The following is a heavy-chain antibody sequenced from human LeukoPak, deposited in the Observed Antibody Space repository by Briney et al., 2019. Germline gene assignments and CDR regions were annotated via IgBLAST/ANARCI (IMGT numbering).Heavy chain of an antibody. Sequence: GGSLRLSCAASGFTFSSYAMSWVRQAPGKGLEWVSAISGSGGSTYYADSVKGRFTISRDNSKNTLYLQMNSLRAEDTAVYYCVRASYYDSTGYVKDNFDYWGQGTLVTVSS. CDR1: GFTFSSYA. D-gene: IGHD3-22*01. J-gene: IGHJ4*02. CDR3: VRASYYDSTGYVKDNFDY. CDR2: ISGSGGST. V-gene: IGHV3-23*01.